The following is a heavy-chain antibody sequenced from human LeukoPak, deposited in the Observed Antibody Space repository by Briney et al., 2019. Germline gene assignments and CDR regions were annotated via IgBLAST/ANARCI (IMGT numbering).Heavy chain of an antibody. CDR3: AKDGPPDFPDFVVVIAAFDY. V-gene: IGHV3-30*02. D-gene: IGHD2-21*01. CDR2: IRCDGSNK. J-gene: IGHJ4*02. CDR1: GFTFGDYG. Sequence: GGSLRLSCAASGFTFGDYGMHWVRQAQGKGLEGVAFIRCDGSNKYYADSVKGRFTISRDNSKNTLYLQMNSLRAEDTAVYYCAKDGPPDFPDFVVVIAAFDYWGQGTLVTVSS.